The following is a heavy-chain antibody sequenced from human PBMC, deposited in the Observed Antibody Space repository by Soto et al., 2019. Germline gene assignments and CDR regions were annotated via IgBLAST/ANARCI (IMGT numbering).Heavy chain of an antibody. J-gene: IGHJ4*02. D-gene: IGHD3-9*01. Sequence: QVQLVQSGAEVKKPGSSVKVSCKASGGTFSSYTISWVRQAPGQGLEWMGRIIPILGIANYAQKFQGRVTITADKTTSTAYMELSSLRSEDPAVYYCATYYDILAGYYKVDYWGQGTLVTVSS. CDR2: IIPILGIA. CDR3: ATYYDILAGYYKVDY. CDR1: GGTFSSYT. V-gene: IGHV1-69*02.